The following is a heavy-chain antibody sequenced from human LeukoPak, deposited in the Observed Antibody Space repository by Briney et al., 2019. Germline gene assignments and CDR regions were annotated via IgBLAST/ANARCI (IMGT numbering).Heavy chain of an antibody. D-gene: IGHD3-22*01. V-gene: IGHV4-4*07. CDR2: IYTSGST. CDR3: ARENRGDVGSGYQYDS. CDR1: GDSISNYY. Sequence: PSETLSLTCTVSGDSISNYYWGWIRQPAGKGLEWIGRIYTSGSTDYNPSLKSRVTISVDKSKNQFSLKLSSVTAADTAIYYCARENRGDVGSGYQYDSWGQGTLVTVSS. J-gene: IGHJ5*01.